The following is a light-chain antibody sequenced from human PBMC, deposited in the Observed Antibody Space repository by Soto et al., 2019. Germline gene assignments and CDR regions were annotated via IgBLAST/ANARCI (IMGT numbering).Light chain of an antibody. Sequence: EIVLTQSPATLSLSPGERATLSCRASQSVSSYLAWYQQKPGQAPRLLIYDASNGATGIPARFSGSGSGTDFTLTIGSLEPEDFAVYYCQQRSNWPSFGGGTKVDIK. CDR1: QSVSSY. CDR2: DAS. J-gene: IGKJ4*01. CDR3: QQRSNWPS. V-gene: IGKV3-11*01.